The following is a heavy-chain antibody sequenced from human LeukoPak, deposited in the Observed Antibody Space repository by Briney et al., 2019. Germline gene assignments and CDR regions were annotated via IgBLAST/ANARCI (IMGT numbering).Heavy chain of an antibody. D-gene: IGHD3-22*01. CDR2: IYYSGST. Sequence: SETLSLTCTVSGGSISSYYWSWIRQPPGKGLEWIGYIYYSGSTNYNPSLKGRVTISVDTSKNQFSLKLSSVTAADTAVYYCARARYYYDSSGYYPYYFDYWGQGTLVTVSS. CDR3: ARARYYYDSSGYYPYYFDY. J-gene: IGHJ4*02. V-gene: IGHV4-59*01. CDR1: GGSISSYY.